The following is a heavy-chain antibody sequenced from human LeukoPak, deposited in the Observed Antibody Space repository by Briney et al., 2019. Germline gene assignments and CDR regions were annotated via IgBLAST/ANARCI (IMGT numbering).Heavy chain of an antibody. Sequence: TGGALRLSCAASGFTFSSYSKNWVRQAPGKRLEWVSSISSSSSYIYYAHSVKGRFTISRDNAKNSLYLQMNSLRAEDTAVYYCARPGGDSSGYYDGYWAQATLVSVSS. CDR1: GFTFSSYS. CDR2: ISSSSSYI. CDR3: ARPGGDSSGYYDGY. V-gene: IGHV3-21*01. J-gene: IGHJ4*02. D-gene: IGHD3-22*01.